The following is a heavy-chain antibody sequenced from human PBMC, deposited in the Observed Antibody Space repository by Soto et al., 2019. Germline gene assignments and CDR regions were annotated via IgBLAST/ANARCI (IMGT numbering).Heavy chain of an antibody. J-gene: IGHJ6*02. Sequence: GGSLRLSCAASGFTFSSYAMHWVRQAPGKGLEWVAVISYDGSNKYYADSVKGRFTISRDNSKNTLYLQMNSLRAEDTAVYYCARDRAEYYDFWSGYYNYYYGMDVWGQGTTVTVSS. V-gene: IGHV3-30-3*01. CDR2: ISYDGSNK. CDR3: ARDRAEYYDFWSGYYNYYYGMDV. D-gene: IGHD3-3*01. CDR1: GFTFSSYA.